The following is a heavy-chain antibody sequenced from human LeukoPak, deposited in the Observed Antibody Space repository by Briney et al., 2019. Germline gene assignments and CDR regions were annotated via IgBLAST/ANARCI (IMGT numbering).Heavy chain of an antibody. J-gene: IGHJ4*02. D-gene: IGHD2-15*01. CDR2: IIPIFGTA. CDR3: ASLEDSRIDY. V-gene: IGHV1-69*13. Sequence: GASVKVSCKASGGTFSSYAISWVRQAPGQGLEWMGGIIPIFGTANYAQKFQGRVTITADESTSTAYMELSSLRSEDTAVYYCASLEDSRIDYWGQGTLVTVSS. CDR1: GGTFSSYA.